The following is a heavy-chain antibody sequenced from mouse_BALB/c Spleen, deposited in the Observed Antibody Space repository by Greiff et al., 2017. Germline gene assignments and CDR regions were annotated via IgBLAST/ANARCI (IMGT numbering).Heavy chain of an antibody. CDR3: APSFYGSYDPFDY. CDR1: GFTFTSYT. Sequence: VQLQQSAAELVRPWASVKMSCTASGFTFTSYTMHWVKQRPGQGLEWIGYINPSSGYTEYNPKFKDMTTLTADKSSSTAYMQLSSLTSEDTAVYYCAPSFYGSYDPFDYWGQGTLVTVSA. J-gene: IGHJ3*01. CDR2: INPSSGYT. V-gene: IGHV1-4*02. D-gene: IGHD2-1*01.